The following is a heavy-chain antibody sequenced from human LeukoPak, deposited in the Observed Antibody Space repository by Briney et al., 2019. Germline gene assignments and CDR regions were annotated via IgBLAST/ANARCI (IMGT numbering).Heavy chain of an antibody. V-gene: IGHV3-30*02. CDR2: IRYDGSNK. D-gene: IGHD4-17*01. CDR1: GFTFSSYG. CDR3: AKDQLRSYYYYYYYMDV. J-gene: IGHJ6*03. Sequence: GGSLRLSCAASGFTFSSYGMHWVRQAPGKGLEWVAFIRYDGSNKYYADSVKGRFTISRDNSKNTLYPQMNSLRAEDTAVYYCAKDQLRSYYYYYYYMDVWGKGTTVTVSS.